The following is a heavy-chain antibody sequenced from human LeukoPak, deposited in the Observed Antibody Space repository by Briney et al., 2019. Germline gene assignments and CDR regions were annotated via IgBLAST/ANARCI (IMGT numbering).Heavy chain of an antibody. CDR3: ARVLAAAGSCDY. D-gene: IGHD6-13*01. CDR2: INPNSGGT. V-gene: IGHV1-2*02. J-gene: IGHJ4*02. CDR1: GYTFTGYY. Sequence: ASVKVSCKASGYTFTGYYMHWVRQAPGQGLEWMGWINPNSGGTNYAQKFQGRVTMTRDTSISTAYMELSRLRSDDTAVYYCARVLAAAGSCDYWGQGTLVTVSS.